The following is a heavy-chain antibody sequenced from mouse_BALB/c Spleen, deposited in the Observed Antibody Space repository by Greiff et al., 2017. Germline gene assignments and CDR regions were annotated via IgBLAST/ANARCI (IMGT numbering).Heavy chain of an antibody. V-gene: IGHV5-17*02. J-gene: IGHJ4*01. CDR2: ISSGSSTI. CDR1: GFTFSSFG. D-gene: IGHD1-3*01. Sequence: EVHLVESGGGLVQPGGSRKLSCAASGFTFSSFGMHWVRQAPEKGLEWVAYISSGSSTIYYADTVKGRFTISRDNPKNTLFLQMSSLRSEDTAMYYCARLITVMDYWGQGTSVTVSS. CDR3: ARLITVMDY.